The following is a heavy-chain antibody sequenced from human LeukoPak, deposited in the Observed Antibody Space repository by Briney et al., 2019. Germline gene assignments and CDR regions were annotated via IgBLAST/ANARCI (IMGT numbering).Heavy chain of an antibody. CDR2: INHSGST. Sequence: PSETLSLTCAVYGGSFSGYYWSCIRQPPGKGLEWIGEINHSGSTNYNPSLKSRVTISVDTSKNQFSLKVSSVTAADTAVYYCARDAGSYSSRGYYYMDVWGKGTTVTVSS. D-gene: IGHD6-13*01. CDR3: ARDAGSYSSRGYYYMDV. CDR1: GGSFSGYY. J-gene: IGHJ6*03. V-gene: IGHV4-34*01.